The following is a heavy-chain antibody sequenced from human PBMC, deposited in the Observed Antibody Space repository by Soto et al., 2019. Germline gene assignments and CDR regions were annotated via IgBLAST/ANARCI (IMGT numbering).Heavy chain of an antibody. D-gene: IGHD4-17*01. J-gene: IGHJ4*02. CDR3: ARDLRRVLLSVWHAYGDYEPPPGDY. Sequence: EVQLVESGGGLVKPGGSLRLSCAASGFTFSSYSMNWVRQAPGKGLEWVSSISSSSSYTYYADSVKCRFTNSRDNAKNSLYQHMKSLRAQDTAVYYRARDLRRVLLSVWHAYGDYEPPPGDYLGQGTLVTVSS. V-gene: IGHV3-21*01. CDR2: ISSSSSYT. CDR1: GFTFSSYS.